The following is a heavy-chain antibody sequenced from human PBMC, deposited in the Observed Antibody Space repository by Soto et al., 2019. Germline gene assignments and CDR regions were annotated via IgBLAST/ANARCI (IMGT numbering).Heavy chain of an antibody. J-gene: IGHJ4*02. Sequence: GGSLRLSCAASGFTCSSYGMHWVRQAPGKGLEWVAVIWYDGSNKYYADSVKGRFTISRDNSKNTLYLQMNSLRAEDTAVYYCARDRGVALYFDYWGQGTLVTVSS. CDR3: ARDRGVALYFDY. CDR1: GFTCSSYG. CDR2: IWYDGSNK. D-gene: IGHD2-15*01. V-gene: IGHV3-33*01.